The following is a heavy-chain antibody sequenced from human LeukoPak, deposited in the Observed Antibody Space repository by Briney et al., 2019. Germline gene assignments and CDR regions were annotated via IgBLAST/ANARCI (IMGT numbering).Heavy chain of an antibody. CDR3: ARESSGTPYYYYGMDV. CDR2: IYYSGST. D-gene: IGHD1-1*01. J-gene: IGHJ6*02. Sequence: SETLSLTCTVSGGSISSGGYYWSWIRQHPGQGLEWIGYIYYSGSTYYNPSLKSRDTISVDTSKNQFSLKLSSVTAADTAVYYCARESSGTPYYYYGMDVWGQGTTVTVSS. CDR1: GGSISSGGYY. V-gene: IGHV4-31*03.